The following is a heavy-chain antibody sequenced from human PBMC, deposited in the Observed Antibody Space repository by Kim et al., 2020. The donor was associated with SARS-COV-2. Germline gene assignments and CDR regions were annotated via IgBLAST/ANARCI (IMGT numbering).Heavy chain of an antibody. CDR2: INPNSGGT. Sequence: ASVKVSCKASGYTFTGYYMHWVRQAPGQGLEWMGRINPNSGGTNYAQKFQGRVTMTRDTSISTAYMELSRLRSDDTAVYYCARVPSLLWFGELLYYFDYWGQGTLVTVSS. CDR1: GYTFTGYY. J-gene: IGHJ4*02. CDR3: ARVPSLLWFGELLYYFDY. V-gene: IGHV1-2*06. D-gene: IGHD3-10*01.